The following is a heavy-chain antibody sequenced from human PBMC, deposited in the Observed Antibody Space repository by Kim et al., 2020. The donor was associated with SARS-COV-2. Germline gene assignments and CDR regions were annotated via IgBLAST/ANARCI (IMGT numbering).Heavy chain of an antibody. V-gene: IGHV4-31*03. CDR1: GGSISSGGYY. Sequence: SETLSLTCTVSGGSISSGGYYWSWIRQHPGKGLEWIGYIYYSGSTYYNPSLKSRVTISVDTSKNQFSLKLSSVTAADTAVYYCARSSLKGMDVWGQGTTVTVSS. CDR3: ARSSLKGMDV. J-gene: IGHJ6*02. CDR2: IYYSGST.